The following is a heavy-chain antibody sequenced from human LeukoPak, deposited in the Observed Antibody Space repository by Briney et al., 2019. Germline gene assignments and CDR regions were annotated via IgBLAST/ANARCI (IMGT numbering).Heavy chain of an antibody. J-gene: IGHJ5*02. CDR3: ASLVQQIVTTGAWFDP. Sequence: GASVKVSCKASGGTFSSYAISWVRQAPGQGLEWMGRIIPILGIANYAQKFQGRVTITADKSTSTAYMELSSLRSEDTAVCYCASLVQQIVTTGAWFDPWGQGTLVTVSS. CDR2: IIPILGIA. CDR1: GGTFSSYA. V-gene: IGHV1-69*04. D-gene: IGHD4-4*01.